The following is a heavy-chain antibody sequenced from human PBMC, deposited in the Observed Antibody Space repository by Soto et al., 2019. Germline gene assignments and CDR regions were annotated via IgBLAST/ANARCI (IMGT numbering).Heavy chain of an antibody. J-gene: IGHJ4*02. Sequence: GGSLRLSCAGSGFTFSSYGMHWVRQAPGKGLEWAAVISYDGSNKYYADSVKGRFTISRDNSKNTLYLQMNSLRAEDTAVYYCAKDKGIVGATPHYWGQGTLVTVSS. CDR2: ISYDGSNK. CDR1: GFTFSSYG. CDR3: AKDKGIVGATPHY. D-gene: IGHD1-26*01. V-gene: IGHV3-30*18.